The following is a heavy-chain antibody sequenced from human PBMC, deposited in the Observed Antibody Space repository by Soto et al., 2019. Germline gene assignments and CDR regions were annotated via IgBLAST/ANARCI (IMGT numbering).Heavy chain of an antibody. CDR3: AYPRGFTGHPGD. Sequence: QVLLQESGPRLVKASETLSLTCTVSGGSLSSGGYYWSWIRQLPGQGLEWIGYVYYSGDKYYNPSLKSRLTISRDTSTNQFSLKLSSVTAADTAVYFCAYPRGFTGHPGDWGQGALVTVSS. V-gene: IGHV4-31*03. J-gene: IGHJ4*02. D-gene: IGHD2-8*02. CDR2: VYYSGDK. CDR1: GGSLSSGGYY.